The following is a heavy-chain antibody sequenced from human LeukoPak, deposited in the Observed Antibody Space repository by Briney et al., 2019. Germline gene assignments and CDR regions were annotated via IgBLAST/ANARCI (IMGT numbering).Heavy chain of an antibody. CDR3: ARISIYGSSSSQDY. Sequence: SETLSLTCTVSGGSISSSSYYWGWIRQPPGKGLECMGSIYYSGSTYYNPSLKSRVTISVDTSKNQFSLKLSSVTAADTAVYYCARISIYGSSSSQDYWGQGTLVTASS. CDR1: GGSISSSSYY. D-gene: IGHD6-6*01. CDR2: IYYSGST. V-gene: IGHV4-39*01. J-gene: IGHJ4*02.